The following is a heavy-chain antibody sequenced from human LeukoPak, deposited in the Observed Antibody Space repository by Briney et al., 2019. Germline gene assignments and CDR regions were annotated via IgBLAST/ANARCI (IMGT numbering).Heavy chain of an antibody. CDR2: ISAYNGNT. J-gene: IGHJ6*02. CDR1: GYTFTSYG. Sequence: GSSEKVSCQASGYTFTSYGISWVRQAPAHRLEWLGVISAYNGNTNYAQKLQGRVTITTDTSTSTVYMELRSLRSDDTAVYYCARDGYCSGGSCYRYYGMDVWGQGTTVTVSS. D-gene: IGHD2-15*01. V-gene: IGHV1-18*01. CDR3: ARDGYCSGGSCYRYYGMDV.